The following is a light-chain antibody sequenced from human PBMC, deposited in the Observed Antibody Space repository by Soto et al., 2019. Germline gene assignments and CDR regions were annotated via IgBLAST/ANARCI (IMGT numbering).Light chain of an antibody. Sequence: QSALTQPASVSGSPGQSIAISCTGTSSDVGGYNYVSWYQQHPGKAPKLMIYDVNIRPSGVSDRFSGSKSGNTASLTISGLQAQDEADYYCSSYTSSNTLVFGTGTKVTVL. CDR3: SSYTSSNTLV. CDR2: DVN. V-gene: IGLV2-14*01. CDR1: SSDVGGYNY. J-gene: IGLJ1*01.